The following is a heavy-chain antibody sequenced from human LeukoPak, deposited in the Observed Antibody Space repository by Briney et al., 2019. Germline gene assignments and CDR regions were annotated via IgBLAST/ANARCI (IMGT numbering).Heavy chain of an antibody. CDR3: ARTEENGVDFDY. Sequence: ASVKVSCKASGYTFTNYGISWVRQAPGQGLEWMGWISAYNGNTNYAQKLQGRVTMTTDTSTSTAYMELRSLRSDDTAVYYCARTEENGVDFDYWGQGTLVTVSS. J-gene: IGHJ4*02. D-gene: IGHD4-17*01. CDR1: GYTFTNYG. V-gene: IGHV1-18*01. CDR2: ISAYNGNT.